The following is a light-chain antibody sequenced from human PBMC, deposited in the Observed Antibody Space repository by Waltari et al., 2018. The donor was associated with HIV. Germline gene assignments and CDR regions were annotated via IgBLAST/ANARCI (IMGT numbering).Light chain of an antibody. J-gene: IGKJ1*01. CDR3: HHYNNWRET. CDR2: GPS. V-gene: IGKV3-15*01. Sequence: EILLTQPPATLSVSPAERATLSCRASQSVNSNLAWYQQKPGQTPRLLIYGPSTRATDIPARFSGSGSGTEFTLTISSLQSEDFAVYYCHHYNNWRETFGQGTKVEIK. CDR1: QSVNSN.